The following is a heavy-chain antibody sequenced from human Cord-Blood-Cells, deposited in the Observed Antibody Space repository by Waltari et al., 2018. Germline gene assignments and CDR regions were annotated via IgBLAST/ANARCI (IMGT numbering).Heavy chain of an antibody. D-gene: IGHD4-17*01. CDR2: IYYSGST. Sequence: QLQLQESGPGLVKPSETLSLTCTVSGGSISSSSYYWGWLRQPPGKGLEWIGSIYYSGSTYYNPSLKSRVTISVDTSKNQFSLKLSSVTAADTAVYYCARGNMTTVTPFDYWGQGTLVTVSS. J-gene: IGHJ4*02. CDR1: GGSISSSSYY. CDR3: ARGNMTTVTPFDY. V-gene: IGHV4-39*01.